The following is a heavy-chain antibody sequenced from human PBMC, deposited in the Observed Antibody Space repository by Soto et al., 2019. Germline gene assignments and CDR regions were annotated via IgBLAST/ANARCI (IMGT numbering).Heavy chain of an antibody. D-gene: IGHD3-10*01. CDR2: MYNSGST. V-gene: IGHV4-59*06. CDR3: TRGEATSKVDS. CDR1: GVSMISYY. Sequence: PSETLSLTCTVSGVSMISYYWSWIRQNPGEGLEWLGFMYNSGSTSYNPSLNSRATISIDTSTNQFSLNLRSVTAADTAVYYCTRGEATSKVDSWGQGILVTVS. J-gene: IGHJ4*02.